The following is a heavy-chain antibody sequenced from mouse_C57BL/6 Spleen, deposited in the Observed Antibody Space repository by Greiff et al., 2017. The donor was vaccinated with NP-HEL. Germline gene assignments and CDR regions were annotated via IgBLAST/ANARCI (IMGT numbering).Heavy chain of an antibody. J-gene: IGHJ3*01. D-gene: IGHD2-4*01. CDR3: ARGGDYDPFAY. V-gene: IGHV3-6*01. Sequence: ESGPGLVKPSQSLSLTCSVTGYSITSGYYWNWIRQFPGNKLEWMGYISYDGSNNYNPSLKNRISITRDTSKKQFFLKLNSVTTEDTATYYCARGGDYDPFAYWGQGTLVTVSA. CDR2: ISYDGSN. CDR1: GYSITSGYY.